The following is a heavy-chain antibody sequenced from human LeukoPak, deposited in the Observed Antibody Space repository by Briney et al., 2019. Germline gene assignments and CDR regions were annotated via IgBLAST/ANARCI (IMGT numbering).Heavy chain of an antibody. CDR2: ISYDGSNK. CDR3: AKNLRTSVAAYEY. J-gene: IGHJ4*02. V-gene: IGHV3-30-3*02. D-gene: IGHD6-19*01. CDR1: GFTFSSSA. Sequence: PGGSLRLSCAASGFTFSSSAMHWVRQAPGKGLEWVAVISYDGSNKYYADSVRGRFTVSRDNSENTLYLQLNRLTAEDTAVYYCAKNLRTSVAAYEYWGQGTLVTVSS.